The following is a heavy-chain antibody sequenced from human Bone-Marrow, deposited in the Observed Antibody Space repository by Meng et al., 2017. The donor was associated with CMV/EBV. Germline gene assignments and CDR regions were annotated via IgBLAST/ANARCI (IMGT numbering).Heavy chain of an antibody. V-gene: IGHV1-2*02. CDR3: ARDRFVTIFGRWFDP. Sequence: ASVKVSCKASGYTFTGYYMHWVRQAPGQGLEWMGWINPNSGGTNYPQNFQGRVTMTKDTSISTAYMELSRLRSDDTAVYYCARDRFVTIFGRWFDPWGQGTLVTVSS. CDR1: GYTFTGYY. J-gene: IGHJ5*02. D-gene: IGHD3-3*01. CDR2: INPNSGGT.